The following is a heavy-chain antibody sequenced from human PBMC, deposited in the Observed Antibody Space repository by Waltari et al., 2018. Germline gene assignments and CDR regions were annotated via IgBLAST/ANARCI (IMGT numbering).Heavy chain of an antibody. V-gene: IGHV1-24*01. J-gene: IGHJ6*03. CDR2: FDPEDGET. D-gene: IGHD5-12*01. CDR1: GYTLTELS. Sequence: QVQLVQSGAEVKKPGASVKVSCKVSGYTLTELSMHWVRQAPGTGLEWMGGFDPEDGETIYAQKFQGRVTMTEDTSTDTAYMELSSLRSEDTAVYYCATSGGWLQLGYYYYYMDVWGKGTTVTVSS. CDR3: ATSGGWLQLGYYYYYMDV.